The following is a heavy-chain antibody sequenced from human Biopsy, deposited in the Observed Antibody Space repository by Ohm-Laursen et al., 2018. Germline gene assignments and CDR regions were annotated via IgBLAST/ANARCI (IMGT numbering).Heavy chain of an antibody. Sequence: SLRLSCAASGFTFSSSWMTWVRQAPGKGLEWVAMIKQDGSEDYYVDSVKGRFTISRDNAQNSLYLEMNNLTVEDTAVYYCATDGAGSYNENWGQGTLVSVSS. CDR1: GFTFSSSW. J-gene: IGHJ4*02. CDR2: IKQDGSED. CDR3: ATDGAGSYNEN. V-gene: IGHV3-7*03. D-gene: IGHD3-10*01.